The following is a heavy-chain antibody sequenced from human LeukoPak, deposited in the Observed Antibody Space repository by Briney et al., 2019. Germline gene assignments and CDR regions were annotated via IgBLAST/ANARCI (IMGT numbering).Heavy chain of an antibody. CDR3: ARGDGYAQRD. Sequence: SETLSPTCAVSGGSGGSISSSNYWSWVRQPPGKGLEWIGEIYHSGSTNYNPSLKSRVTISVDKSKNQFSLKLNSVTAADTAVYYCARGDGYAQRDWGQGPLVTVSS. D-gene: IGHD5-12*01. CDR2: IYHSGST. CDR1: GGSGGSISSSNY. V-gene: IGHV4-4*02. J-gene: IGHJ4*02.